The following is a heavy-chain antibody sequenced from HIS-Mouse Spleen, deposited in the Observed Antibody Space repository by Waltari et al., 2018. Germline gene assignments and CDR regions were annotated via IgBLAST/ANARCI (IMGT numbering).Heavy chain of an antibody. V-gene: IGHV3-15*01. Sequence: EVQLVESGGGLVKPGGSLRLSCAASGFTFSNAWMSWVRQAPGKGLEWVGRIKSKTDGGTTDYAAPVKGRFTISRDDSKNTLYLQMNSLKTEDTAVYYCTTDPGPTDTGSSWYFDYWGQGTLVTVSS. J-gene: IGHJ4*02. CDR3: TTDPGPTDTGSSWYFDY. D-gene: IGHD6-13*01. CDR1: GFTFSNAW. CDR2: IKSKTDGGTT.